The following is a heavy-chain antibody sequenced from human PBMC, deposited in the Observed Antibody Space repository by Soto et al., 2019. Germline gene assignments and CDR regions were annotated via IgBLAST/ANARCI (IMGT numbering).Heavy chain of an antibody. CDR1: GGCFSGYY. D-gene: IGHD6-13*01. J-gene: IGHJ6*02. CDR2: INHSGST. Sequence: SETLALTFAVYGGCFSGYYWSWIRQPTGKWLEWIGEINHSGSTNYNPSLKSRVTISVDTSKNQFSLKLSSVTAADTAAYYCARGGRLIAAAGRNPIYYYYGMDVWGQGTTVTVSS. V-gene: IGHV4-34*01. CDR3: ARGGRLIAAAGRNPIYYYYGMDV.